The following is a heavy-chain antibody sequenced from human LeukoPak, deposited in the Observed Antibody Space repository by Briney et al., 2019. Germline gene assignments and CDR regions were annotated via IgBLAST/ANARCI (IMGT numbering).Heavy chain of an antibody. V-gene: IGHV1-2*02. CDR2: VNPNSGGT. J-gene: IGHJ4*02. D-gene: IGHD3-3*01. CDR1: GYTFTGYY. CDR3: ARGYVDFWSGYYPFDY. Sequence: ASVKVSCKASGYTFTGYYMHWVRQAPGQGLEWMGWVNPNSGGTNYAQKFQGRVTMTRDTSISTAYMELSRLRSDDTAVYYCARGYVDFWSGYYPFDYWGQGTLVTVSS.